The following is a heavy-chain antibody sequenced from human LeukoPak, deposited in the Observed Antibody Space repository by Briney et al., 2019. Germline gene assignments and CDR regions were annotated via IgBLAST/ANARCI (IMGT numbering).Heavy chain of an antibody. CDR1: GGSISSYC. D-gene: IGHD6-13*01. J-gene: IGHJ5*02. Sequence: SETLSLTCTVSGGSISSYCWSWIRQPPGKGLEWIGYIYYSWSTNYNPSLKSRVTISVDTSKNQFSLKLSSVTAADTAVYYCARAAAGAYNWFDPWGQGTLVTVSS. V-gene: IGHV4-59*01. CDR2: IYYSWST. CDR3: ARAAAGAYNWFDP.